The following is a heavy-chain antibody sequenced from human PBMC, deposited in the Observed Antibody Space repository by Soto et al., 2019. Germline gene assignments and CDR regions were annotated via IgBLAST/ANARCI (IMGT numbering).Heavy chain of an antibody. D-gene: IGHD6-19*01. CDR1: GDNVSSNTAA. Sequence: SQTLSLTCVISGDNVSSNTAAWNWIRSSPSRGLEWLGRTYYRSNWRHDYAVSVKSRITVNPDTSKNHFSLQLNSVTPDDTAVYYCARGVAGSGFDLWGQGTLVTVSS. V-gene: IGHV6-1*01. CDR3: ARGVAGSGFDL. CDR2: TYYRSNWRH. J-gene: IGHJ4*02.